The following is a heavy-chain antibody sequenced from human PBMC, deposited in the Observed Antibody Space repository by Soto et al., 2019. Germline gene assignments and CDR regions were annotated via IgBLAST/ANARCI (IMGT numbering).Heavy chain of an antibody. D-gene: IGHD6-13*01. CDR3: ARGGYSKGFDPPGY. CDR1: GFTFSSYG. Sequence: GGSLRLSCAASGFTFSSYGMHWVRQAPGKGLEWVAVIWYDGSNKYYADSVKGRFTISRDNSKNTLYLQMNSLRAEDTAVYYCARGGYSKGFDPPGYWGQGTLVTVSS. CDR2: IWYDGSNK. V-gene: IGHV3-33*01. J-gene: IGHJ4*02.